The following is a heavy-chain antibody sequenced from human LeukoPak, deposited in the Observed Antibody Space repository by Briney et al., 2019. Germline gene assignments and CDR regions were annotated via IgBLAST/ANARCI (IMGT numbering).Heavy chain of an antibody. D-gene: IGHD3-22*01. CDR3: AKDRYYYDSSGYFIDY. CDR2: ISYDGSNK. Sequence: PGGSLRLSCAASGFTFSSYGMHWVRQAPGKGLEWVAAISYDGSNKYYADSVKGRFTISRDNSKNTLYLQMNSLRAEDTAVYYCAKDRYYYDSSGYFIDYWGQGTLVTVSS. J-gene: IGHJ4*02. V-gene: IGHV3-30*18. CDR1: GFTFSSYG.